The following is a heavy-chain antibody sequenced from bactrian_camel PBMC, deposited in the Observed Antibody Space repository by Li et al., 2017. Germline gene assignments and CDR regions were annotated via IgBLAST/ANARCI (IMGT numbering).Heavy chain of an antibody. CDR3: ATVRRWDGGSWYFSGANWIWDLGY. J-gene: IGHJ4*01. CDR2: ISSKGDNI. V-gene: IGHV3S36*01. CDR1: GLNFGNYA. Sequence: VQLVESGGGLVQPGGSLRLSCVASGLNFGNYAMSWVRQAPGKGLEWVSTISSKGDNIYYVDSLKGRFTISRDNAKNTVYLQMDSLKPEDTALYYCATVRRWDGGSWYFSGANWIWDLGYWGQGTQVTVS. D-gene: IGHD6*01.